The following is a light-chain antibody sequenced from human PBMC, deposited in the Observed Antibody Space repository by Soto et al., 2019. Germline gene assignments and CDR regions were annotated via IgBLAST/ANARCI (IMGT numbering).Light chain of an antibody. Sequence: EIVMTQSRTTLSVSPGERATLSCRASQSVSSNVAWYQQKPGQAPRLLIHDASTRATGIPARFSGSGSGTEFTLTISSLQFEDFAVYFCQQYNNWPPTFGQGTKVDIK. CDR1: QSVSSN. CDR3: QQYNNWPPT. V-gene: IGKV3D-15*01. CDR2: DAS. J-gene: IGKJ1*01.